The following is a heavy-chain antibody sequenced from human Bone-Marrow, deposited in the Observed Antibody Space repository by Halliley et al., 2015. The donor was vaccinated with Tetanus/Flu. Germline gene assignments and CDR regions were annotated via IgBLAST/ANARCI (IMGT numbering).Heavy chain of an antibody. CDR3: ARHGYTSGPESYYYYALDV. V-gene: IGHV4-39*01. J-gene: IGHJ6*02. D-gene: IGHD3-10*01. CDR2: IYYSGTT. Sequence: GLVKPSETLSLKCTVSGGSISSYNYYWGWLRQAPGKGLEWIGTIYYSGTTYYNPSLKSRVAISVDTSKTYFSLELTSATAADTAEYFCARHGYTSGPESYYYYALDVWGQGTTVTVSS. CDR1: GGSISSYNYY.